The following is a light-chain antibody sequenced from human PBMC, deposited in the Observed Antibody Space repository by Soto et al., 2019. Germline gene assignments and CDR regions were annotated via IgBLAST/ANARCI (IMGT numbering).Light chain of an antibody. CDR1: TSDVGAYNY. J-gene: IGLJ1*01. CDR3: SSYTRSNTYA. V-gene: IGLV2-14*01. Sequence: QSARAQPASGSGSPGQASTISCTGTTSDVGAYNYVSWYQQHPGKAPKVMIYDVSNRPSGVSNRFSASKSGNTASLSISGLQAEDEADYYCSSYTRSNTYAFGPGTKPTVL. CDR2: DVS.